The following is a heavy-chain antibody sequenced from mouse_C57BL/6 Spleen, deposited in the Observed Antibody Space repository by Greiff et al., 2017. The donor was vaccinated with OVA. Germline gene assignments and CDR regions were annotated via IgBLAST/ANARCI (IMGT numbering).Heavy chain of an antibody. CDR2: ISDGGSYT. V-gene: IGHV5-4*01. CDR1: GFTFSSYA. D-gene: IGHD2-2*01. J-gene: IGHJ2*01. CDR3: ARDGYHY. Sequence: DVMLVESGGGLVKPGGSLKLSCAASGFTFSSYAMSWVRQTPEKRLEWVATISDGGSYTYYPDNVKGRFTISRDNAKNNLYLQMSHLKSEDTAMYYCARDGYHYWGQGTTLTVSS.